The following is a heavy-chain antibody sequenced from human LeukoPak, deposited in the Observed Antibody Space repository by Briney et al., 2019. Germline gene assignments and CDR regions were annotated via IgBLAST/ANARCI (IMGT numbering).Heavy chain of an antibody. CDR2: IYHSGST. J-gene: IGHJ6*02. CDR3: ARDGPAYTSRWYDYYYGLDV. D-gene: IGHD2-2*01. V-gene: IGHV4-61*08. Sequence: NPSETLSLTCAVSGGSISSGDNSWSWIRQSPGKGLEWIGHIYHSGSTNYNPSLKSRVTISIDTSKNQFSLKLTSVTSADTAVYYCARDGPAYTSRWYDYYYGLDVWGQGTTVTVSS. CDR1: GGSISSGDNS.